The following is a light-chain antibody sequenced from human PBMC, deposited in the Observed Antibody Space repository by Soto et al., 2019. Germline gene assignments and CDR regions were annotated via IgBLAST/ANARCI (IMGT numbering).Light chain of an antibody. CDR2: EAS. V-gene: IGKV3-15*01. CDR1: QSVSND. CDR3: HQYNNWPPGT. Sequence: EIVMTQSPATLSVSPGGIATLSCRASQSVSNDLAWYQQKPGQAPRLLIYEASTRATGIPARFSGSGSGTEFTLAISSLQSEDFAVYYCHQYNNWPPGTFGQGTKLQIK. J-gene: IGKJ2*01.